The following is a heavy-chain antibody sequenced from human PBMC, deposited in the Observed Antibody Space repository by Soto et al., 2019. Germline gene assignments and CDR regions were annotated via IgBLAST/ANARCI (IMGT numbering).Heavy chain of an antibody. V-gene: IGHV3-30*18. D-gene: IGHD3-3*01. CDR3: AKDRDRTWSIDY. Sequence: QVQLVESGGGVVQPGRSLRLSCAASGFTFKNNGMHWVRQAPGKGLEWVSVIPHDGSYKYYADSVKGRFTVSRDNSKNTVYLQMDNLRAEDTAVYYCAKDRDRTWSIDYWGQGTLVTVSS. CDR1: GFTFKNNG. CDR2: IPHDGSYK. J-gene: IGHJ4*02.